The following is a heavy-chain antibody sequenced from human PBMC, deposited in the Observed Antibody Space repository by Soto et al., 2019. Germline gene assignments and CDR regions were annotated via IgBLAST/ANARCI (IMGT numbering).Heavy chain of an antibody. CDR2: IYYSGST. CDR3: ARERMGSLNWFDP. J-gene: IGHJ5*02. Sequence: QVQLQESGPGLVKPSQTLSLTCTVSGGSISSGGYYWSWIRQHPGKGLEWIGYIYYSGSTYYNPSLKSRGTISVDTSKNQFSLKLSSVTAADTAVYYCARERMGSLNWFDPWGQGTLVTVSS. V-gene: IGHV4-31*03. CDR1: GGSISSGGYY. D-gene: IGHD2-15*01.